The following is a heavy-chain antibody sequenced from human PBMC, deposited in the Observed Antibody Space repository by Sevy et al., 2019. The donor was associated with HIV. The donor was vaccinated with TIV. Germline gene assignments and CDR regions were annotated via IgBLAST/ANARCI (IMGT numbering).Heavy chain of an antibody. CDR2: IKQDGSEK. CDR3: ARDLLNGGYTPDFDY. V-gene: IGHV3-7*01. CDR1: GFTFSSYW. D-gene: IGHD5-12*01. J-gene: IGHJ4*02. Sequence: GGSLRLSCAASGFTFSSYWMSWVRQAPGKGLEWVANIKQDGSEKYDVDSVKGRFTISRDNGKNSLYLQMNSLRAEDTAVYYCARDLLNGGYTPDFDYWGQGTLVTVSS.